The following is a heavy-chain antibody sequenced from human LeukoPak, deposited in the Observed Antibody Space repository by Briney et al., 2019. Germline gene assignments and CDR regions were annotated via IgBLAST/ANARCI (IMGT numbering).Heavy chain of an antibody. J-gene: IGHJ4*02. CDR3: ARDTSYYDFWSGPHPLYYFDY. D-gene: IGHD3-3*01. Sequence: GGSLRLSCAASGFTFSSYWMSWVRQAPGKGLEWVANIKQDGSEKYYVDSVKARFTISRDNAKNSLYLQMNSLRAEDTAVYYCARDTSYYDFWSGPHPLYYFDYWGQGTLVTVSS. V-gene: IGHV3-7*01. CDR2: IKQDGSEK. CDR1: GFTFSSYW.